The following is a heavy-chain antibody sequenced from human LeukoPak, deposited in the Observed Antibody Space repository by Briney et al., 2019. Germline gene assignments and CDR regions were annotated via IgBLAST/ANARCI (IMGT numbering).Heavy chain of an antibody. CDR3: ARGNPVATTGTKGGWFDP. Sequence: TSETLPLTCTVSGDSISSYYWSWIRQPPGKGLEWIGYIYDSGSTNYNPSLKSRVTISLGTSKNQFSLKLRSVTAADTALYYCARGNPVATTGTKGGWFDPWGQGTLVTVSS. V-gene: IGHV4-59*01. D-gene: IGHD1-1*01. J-gene: IGHJ5*02. CDR2: IYDSGST. CDR1: GDSISSYY.